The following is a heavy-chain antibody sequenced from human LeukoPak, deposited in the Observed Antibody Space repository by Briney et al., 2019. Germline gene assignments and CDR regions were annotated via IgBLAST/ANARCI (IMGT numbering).Heavy chain of an antibody. V-gene: IGHV3-23*01. J-gene: IGHJ4*02. D-gene: IGHD5-18*01. CDR2: ISGSGGST. Sequence: GGSLRLSCAASAFTFRSYAMIWVRQASGKGLEWVSGISGSGGSTYYSDSAKGRFTISRDNSNNTLYLHMNCLRAEDTAVYYCAKGAASRGYTYVANWGQGTLVTVSS. CDR1: AFTFRSYA. CDR3: AKGAASRGYTYVAN.